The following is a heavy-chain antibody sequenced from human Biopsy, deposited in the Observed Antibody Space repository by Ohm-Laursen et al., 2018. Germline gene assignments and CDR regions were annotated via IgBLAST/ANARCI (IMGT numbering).Heavy chain of an antibody. CDR3: ARVSRSIYDSTFDSFNI. Sequence: TLSLTCTVSSASINLYYWGWIRQPPGKGLEWIACIDYRGSTNYNPSLKSRVSISIDTSKNQLSLRLNSVTAADTAVYYCARVSRSIYDSTFDSFNIWGPGTMVTVSS. J-gene: IGHJ3*02. CDR1: SASINLYY. D-gene: IGHD3-22*01. CDR2: IDYRGST. V-gene: IGHV4-59*01.